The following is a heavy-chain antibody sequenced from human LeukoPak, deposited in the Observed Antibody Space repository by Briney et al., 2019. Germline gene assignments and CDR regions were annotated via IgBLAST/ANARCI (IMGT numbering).Heavy chain of an antibody. CDR1: GFTVSSNY. CDR3: ARDVRGPHDF. J-gene: IGHJ4*02. D-gene: IGHD2/OR15-2a*01. CDR2: IYSGGTT. Sequence: TGGSLRLSCAASGFTVSSNYMSWVRQAPGKGLEWVSVIYSGGTTYYADSVKGRFTISRDNSKNTLHLQMNSLRAEDTAVYRCARDVRGPHDFWGQGTLVTVSS. V-gene: IGHV3-66*01.